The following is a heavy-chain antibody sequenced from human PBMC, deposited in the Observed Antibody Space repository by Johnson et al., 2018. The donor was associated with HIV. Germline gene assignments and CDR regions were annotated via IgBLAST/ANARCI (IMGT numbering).Heavy chain of an antibody. V-gene: IGHV3-30*03. D-gene: IGHD3-22*01. CDR3: ARGITMIVVVKGDAFDI. J-gene: IGHJ3*02. Sequence: QVQLVESGGGVVQPGRSLRLSCAASGFSFSSYGIHWVRQAPGKGLEWVAVISYDGSNKYYPNSLKGRLTISRDNSKNTLYLQRNSLGAEDTAVYYCARGITMIVVVKGDAFDIWGQGTMVTVSS. CDR2: ISYDGSNK. CDR1: GFSFSSYG.